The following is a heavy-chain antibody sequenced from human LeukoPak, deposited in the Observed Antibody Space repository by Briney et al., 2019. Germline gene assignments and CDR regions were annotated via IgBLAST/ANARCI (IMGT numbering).Heavy chain of an antibody. CDR1: GYTFTSNY. J-gene: IGHJ3*02. Sequence: ASVKVSCKASGYTFTSNYMHWVRQPPGQGLEWMGIINPSGGTTINSQKFQGRVTMTRDTSTSTDYMELSSLRSEDTAVYYCARQRGGQYEDGFDIWGQGTMVTVSS. D-gene: IGHD2-8*01. V-gene: IGHV1-46*01. CDR2: INPSGGTT. CDR3: ARQRGGQYEDGFDI.